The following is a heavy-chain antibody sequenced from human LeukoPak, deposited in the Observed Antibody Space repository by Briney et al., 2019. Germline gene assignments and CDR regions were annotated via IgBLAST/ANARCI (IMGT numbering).Heavy chain of an antibody. CDR3: ARVERPSGYSYGIDAFDI. D-gene: IGHD5-18*01. CDR2: ISSSSTI. Sequence: PGGSLRLSCAASGFTFSSYSMNWVRQAPGKGLEWVSYISSSSTIYYADSVKGRSTISRDNAKNSLYLQMNSLRAEDTAVYYCARVERPSGYSYGIDAFDIWGQGTMVTVSS. V-gene: IGHV3-48*04. CDR1: GFTFSSYS. J-gene: IGHJ3*02.